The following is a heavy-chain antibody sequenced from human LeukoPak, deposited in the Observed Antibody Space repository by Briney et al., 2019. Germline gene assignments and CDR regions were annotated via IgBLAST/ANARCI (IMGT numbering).Heavy chain of an antibody. J-gene: IGHJ4*02. Sequence: ASVKVSCKASGYTFTSYGISWVRQAPGQGLEWMGWISAYNGNTNYAQKLQGRVTMTTDTSTSTAYMVLRSLRSDDTAVYYCARAGYSSSWYSSGWYEDYWGQGTLVTVSS. V-gene: IGHV1-18*01. CDR3: ARAGYSSSWYSSGWYEDY. CDR1: GYTFTSYG. D-gene: IGHD6-13*01. CDR2: ISAYNGNT.